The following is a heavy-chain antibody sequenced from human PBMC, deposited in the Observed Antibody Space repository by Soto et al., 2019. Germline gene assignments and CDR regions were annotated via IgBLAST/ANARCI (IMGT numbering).Heavy chain of an antibody. CDR3: ARGYTWIQLWLLNY. CDR2: INAGNGNT. J-gene: IGHJ4*02. Sequence: ASVKVSCKASGYTFTSHAMHWVRQAPGQRLEWMGWINAGNGNTKYSQKFQGRVTITRDTSASTAYMELSSLRSEDTAVYYCARGYTWIQLWLLNYWGQGTLVTVSS. D-gene: IGHD5-18*01. V-gene: IGHV1-3*01. CDR1: GYTFTSHA.